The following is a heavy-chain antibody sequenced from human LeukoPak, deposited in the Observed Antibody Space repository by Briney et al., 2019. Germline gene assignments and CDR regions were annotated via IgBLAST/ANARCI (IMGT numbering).Heavy chain of an antibody. V-gene: IGHV3-64*01. CDR1: GFTFSSYA. CDR2: ISSNGGST. CDR3: AIGSHYYDSSGNLFDY. D-gene: IGHD3-22*01. J-gene: IGHJ4*02. Sequence: PGGSLRLSCAASGFTFSSYAMHWVRQAPGKGLEYVSAISSNGGSTYYANSVKGRFTISRDNSKNTLYLQMGSLRAEDMAVYYCAIGSHYYDSSGNLFDYWGQGTLVTVSS.